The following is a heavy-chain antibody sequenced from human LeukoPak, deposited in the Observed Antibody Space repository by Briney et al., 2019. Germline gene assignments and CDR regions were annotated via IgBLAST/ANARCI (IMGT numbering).Heavy chain of an antibody. V-gene: IGHV4-59*08. J-gene: IGHJ4*02. CDR3: ARHDVVPVIRRGFDF. D-gene: IGHD2-21*02. CDR2: IFYTGAA. CDR1: GVSVSGYY. Sequence: SSETLSLTCIVSGVSVSGYYWSWIRQPPGKGLEWIGYIFYTGAALYSHSLRTRVTMSVDTSENQFSLKLNSVSAADTAVYYCARHDVVPVIRRGFDFWGQGILVTVSS.